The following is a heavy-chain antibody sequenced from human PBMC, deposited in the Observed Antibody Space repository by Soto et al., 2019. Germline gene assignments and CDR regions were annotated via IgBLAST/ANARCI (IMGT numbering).Heavy chain of an antibody. D-gene: IGHD3-10*01. J-gene: IGHJ4*02. V-gene: IGHV1-18*01. Sequence: QVQLVQSGAEVKKPGASVKVSCKASGYTFTSYGISSVRQAPGQGLEWMGWISAYNGNTNYAQKLQGRVTMTTDTSTSTAYMELRSLRSDDTAVYYCARDGLLLWFGETEYYFDYWGQGTLVTVSS. CDR3: ARDGLLLWFGETEYYFDY. CDR1: GYTFTSYG. CDR2: ISAYNGNT.